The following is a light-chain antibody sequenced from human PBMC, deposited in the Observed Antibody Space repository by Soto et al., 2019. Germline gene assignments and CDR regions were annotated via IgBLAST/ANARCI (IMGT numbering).Light chain of an antibody. V-gene: IGKV4-1*01. Sequence: TQSPESLAVSLGERATINCKSSQSVLYSPDSENYLAWYQQKARQPPRLLIYWSSTRESGVPDRSSGSGSGTDFTLTISSLQAEDVAAYYCQQYYSTPWTFGQGTKVDIK. CDR1: QSVLYSPDSENY. J-gene: IGKJ1*01. CDR2: WSS. CDR3: QQYYSTPWT.